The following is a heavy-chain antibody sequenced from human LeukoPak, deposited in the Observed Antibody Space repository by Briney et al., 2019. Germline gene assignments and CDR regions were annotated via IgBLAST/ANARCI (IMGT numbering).Heavy chain of an antibody. J-gene: IGHJ4*02. V-gene: IGHV4-4*09. Sequence: PSETLSLTCTVSGGSISSYYWSWIRQPPGKGLEWIGYIYTSGSTNYNPSLKSRVTISVETSKEQFSLKLSSVTAADTAVYYCARFGATGEVDYWGQGTLVTVSS. CDR3: ARFGATGEVDY. CDR2: IYTSGST. D-gene: IGHD3-16*01. CDR1: GGSISSYY.